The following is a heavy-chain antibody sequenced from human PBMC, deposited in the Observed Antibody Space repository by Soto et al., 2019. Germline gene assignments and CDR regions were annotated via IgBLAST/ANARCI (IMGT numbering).Heavy chain of an antibody. CDR1: GGSFSGYY. Sequence: SETLSLTCAVYGGSFSGYYWSWIRQPPGKGLEWIGEINHSGSTNYNPSLKSRVTISVDTSKSQFSLNLTSVTAADTAVYYCARGPRYPGKGFYYWGQGTLVTVSS. CDR2: INHSGST. D-gene: IGHD2-15*01. CDR3: ARGPRYPGKGFYY. V-gene: IGHV4-34*01. J-gene: IGHJ4*02.